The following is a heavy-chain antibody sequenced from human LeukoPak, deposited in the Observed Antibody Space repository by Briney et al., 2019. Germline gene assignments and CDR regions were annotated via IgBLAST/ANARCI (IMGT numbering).Heavy chain of an antibody. D-gene: IGHD1-26*01. Sequence: SGTLSLTCAVSGGSFSSGNWWSWVRQPPGKGLEWIGEIYYNGNTNYNPSLKSRVTISLGKSKNQVSLKLSSMTAADTAVYYCARGGGGYRLDYWGQGTLVTVSS. CDR2: IYYNGNT. V-gene: IGHV4-4*02. J-gene: IGHJ4*02. CDR3: ARGGGGYRLDY. CDR1: GGSFSSGNW.